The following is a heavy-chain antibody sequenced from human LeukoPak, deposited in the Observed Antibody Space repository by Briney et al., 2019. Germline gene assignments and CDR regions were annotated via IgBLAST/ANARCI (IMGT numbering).Heavy chain of an antibody. CDR2: INHSGST. D-gene: IGHD6-13*01. J-gene: IGHJ4*02. CDR3: ARVSSWTEEPDTGLDY. Sequence: SETLSLTCAVYGGSFSGYYWTWIRQPPGKGLERIGEINHSGSTNYNPSLKSRVTISVDTSKNQFSLKLSSVTPEDTAVYYCARVSSWTEEPDTGLDYWGPGTVVIVSS. CDR1: GGSFSGYY. V-gene: IGHV4-34*01.